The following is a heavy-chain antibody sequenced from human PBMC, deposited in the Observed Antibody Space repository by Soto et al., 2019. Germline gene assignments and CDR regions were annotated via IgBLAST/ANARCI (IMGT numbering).Heavy chain of an antibody. CDR3: ARDGGGDYEDYHYGMDV. CDR2: IYSSGST. D-gene: IGHD4-17*01. Sequence: SETLSLTCIVSGGSISNFYWSWIRQPAGKGLEWIGRIYSSGSTNYNPSLKSRVTMSVDTSKNQFSLKLSSVTAADTAVYYCARDGGGDYEDYHYGMDVWGQGTTVTVSS. CDR1: GGSISNFY. J-gene: IGHJ6*02. V-gene: IGHV4-4*07.